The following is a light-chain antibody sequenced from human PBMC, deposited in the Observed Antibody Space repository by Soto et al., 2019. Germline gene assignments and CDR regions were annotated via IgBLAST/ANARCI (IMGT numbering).Light chain of an antibody. CDR1: QDLDRW. Sequence: DTQMTQSPSSLSASVGDRVTITCRPSQDLDRWLAWYQQKQGEAPTVLIFAASSLPSGLPSRFSGGGSGTDFSRPISSLQPEDFETDYCKQSRSFPLTFGGGTKVDIK. CDR2: AAS. V-gene: IGKV1-12*01. J-gene: IGKJ4*01. CDR3: KQSRSFPLT.